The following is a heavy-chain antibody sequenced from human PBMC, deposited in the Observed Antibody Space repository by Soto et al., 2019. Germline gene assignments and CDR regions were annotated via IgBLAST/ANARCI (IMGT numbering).Heavy chain of an antibody. CDR2: IWYDGSNK. V-gene: IGHV3-33*01. CDR1: GFTFSSYG. J-gene: IGHJ6*02. CDR3: ASEDWNDYYGMDV. D-gene: IGHD1-1*01. Sequence: QVQLVESGGGVVQPGRSLRLSCAASGFTFSSYGMHWVRQAPGKGLEWVAVIWYDGSNKYYADSVKGRFTISRDNFKNTLFLKMNSLRAEDTAVYYCASEDWNDYYGMDVCVHGTTVTVSS.